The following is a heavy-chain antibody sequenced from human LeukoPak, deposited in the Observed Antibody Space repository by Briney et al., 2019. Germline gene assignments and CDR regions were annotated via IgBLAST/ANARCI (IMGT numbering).Heavy chain of an antibody. Sequence: SETLSLTCAVYGGSFSGYYWSWIRQPPGKGLEWIGEINHSGSTNYNPSLKSRVTTSVDTSKNQFSLKLSSVTAADTAVYYCARRGLKRGYSYGGDRIDYWGQGTLVTVSS. J-gene: IGHJ4*02. CDR1: GGSFSGYY. D-gene: IGHD5-18*01. CDR2: INHSGST. CDR3: ARRGLKRGYSYGGDRIDY. V-gene: IGHV4-34*01.